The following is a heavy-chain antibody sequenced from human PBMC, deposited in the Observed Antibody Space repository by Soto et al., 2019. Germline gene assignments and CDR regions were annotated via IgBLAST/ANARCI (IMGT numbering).Heavy chain of an antibody. D-gene: IGHD4-17*01. CDR2: INWNGAST. CDR1: GFTFDDYG. J-gene: IGHJ4*02. Sequence: EVQLVESGGGVVRPGGSLRLSCAASGFTFDDYGMRWVRQAPGKGLEWVSGINWNGASTGYADSLKGRFTISRDNAKNSLYLEMNSLRAADTALYYCARVEHGEQIDFWGQGTLVTVSS. V-gene: IGHV3-20*04. CDR3: ARVEHGEQIDF.